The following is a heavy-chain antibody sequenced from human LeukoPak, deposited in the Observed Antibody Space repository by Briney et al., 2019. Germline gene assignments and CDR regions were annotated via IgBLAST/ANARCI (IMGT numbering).Heavy chain of an antibody. Sequence: PGGSLRLSCAASGFTFSTYAMSWVRQAPGKGLEWVSTISGNGVSTYYANSVKGRFTISRDNSKNTLYLQMNSLRAEDTAVYYCATPMTTVTEGDYWGQGTLVTVSS. CDR3: ATPMTTVTEGDY. J-gene: IGHJ4*02. V-gene: IGHV3-23*01. CDR2: ISGNGVST. CDR1: GFTFSTYA. D-gene: IGHD4-17*01.